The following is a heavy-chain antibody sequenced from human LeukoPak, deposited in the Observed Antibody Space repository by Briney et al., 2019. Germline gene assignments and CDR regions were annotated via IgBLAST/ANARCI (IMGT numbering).Heavy chain of an antibody. Sequence: NPGGSLRLSCAASGFTYSTYNMNWVRQAPGKGLEGVSSISSSSSYIEYADSVKGRFTISRDNAKNSLYLQMNSLRAEDTAVYYCARAVSMGRGDYWGQGTLVTVSS. J-gene: IGHJ4*02. V-gene: IGHV3-21*01. CDR3: ARAVSMGRGDY. CDR2: ISSSSSYI. D-gene: IGHD5-24*01. CDR1: GFTYSTYN.